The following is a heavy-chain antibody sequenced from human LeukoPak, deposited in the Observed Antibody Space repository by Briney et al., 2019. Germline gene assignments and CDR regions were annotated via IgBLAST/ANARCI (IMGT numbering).Heavy chain of an antibody. CDR2: IKQDGSEK. V-gene: IGHV3-7*01. CDR3: ARDLNEDAFDI. Sequence: GGSLGLSCAASGFTFSSYWMSWVRQAPGKGLECVANIKQDGSEKYYVDSVKGRFTISRDNAKNSLYLQMNSLRDEDTAVYYCARDLNEDAFDIWGQGTMVTASS. J-gene: IGHJ3*02. CDR1: GFTFSSYW. D-gene: IGHD1-1*01.